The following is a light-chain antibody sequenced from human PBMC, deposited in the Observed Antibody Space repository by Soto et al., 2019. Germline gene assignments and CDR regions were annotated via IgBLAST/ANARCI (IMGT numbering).Light chain of an antibody. J-gene: IGLJ3*02. V-gene: IGLV7-46*01. CDR3: LLSYSGARAGV. CDR2: DTN. Sequence: QAVVTQEPSLTVSPGGTVTLTCGSSTGAVTSGHYPYWFQQKPGQAPRTLIYDTNNKYSWTPARFSGSLLGGKAALSLSGAQPEDEAYYYCLLSYSGARAGVFGGGTKVTVL. CDR1: TGAVTSGHY.